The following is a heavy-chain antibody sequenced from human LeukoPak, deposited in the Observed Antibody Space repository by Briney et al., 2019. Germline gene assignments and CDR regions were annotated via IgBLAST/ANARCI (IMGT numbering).Heavy chain of an antibody. CDR3: AKTHKWEDKFFDY. Sequence: GESLKISCAYTFSNTWVGWVRQMPGKGLEWMGIIYVGDSQTRYSPSFQGQVTMSADKSNKIAYLQWSSLKASDTATYYCAKTHKWEDKFFDYWGQGTLVTVSS. J-gene: IGHJ4*02. D-gene: IGHD1-26*01. CDR1: YTFSNTW. CDR2: IYVGDSQT. V-gene: IGHV5-51*01.